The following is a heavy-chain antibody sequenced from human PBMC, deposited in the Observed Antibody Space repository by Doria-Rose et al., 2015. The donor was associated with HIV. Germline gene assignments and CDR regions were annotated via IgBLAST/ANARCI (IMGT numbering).Heavy chain of an antibody. J-gene: IGHJ4*02. CDR1: GVSLSSPGMG. V-gene: IGHV2-26*01. CDR2: NFSDDER. CDR3: ARIKSSRWYHKYYFDF. Sequence: QVQLVQSGPVLVKPAETLTLTCTVSGVSLSSPGMGVSWIRQPPGKALEWLANNFSDDERSYRTSLKSGLTISRGTSKSRVVLTMTDMDPVDTATYYCARIKSSRWYHKYYFDFWGQGTLVIVSA. D-gene: IGHD6-13*01.